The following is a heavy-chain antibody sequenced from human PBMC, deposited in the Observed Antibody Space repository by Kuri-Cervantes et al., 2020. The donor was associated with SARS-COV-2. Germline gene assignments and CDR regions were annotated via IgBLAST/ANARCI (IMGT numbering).Heavy chain of an antibody. J-gene: IGHJ4*02. V-gene: IGHV3-11*01. CDR2: ISSSGSTI. Sequence: GESLKISCAASGFTFSDYYMSWIRQAPGKGLEWVSYISSSGSTIYYADSVKGRFTISRDNAKNSLYLQMNSLRAEDTAVYYCARDHSGSNEGYYFDYWGQGTLVTVSS. CDR1: GFTFSDYY. CDR3: ARDHSGSNEGYYFDY. D-gene: IGHD1-26*01.